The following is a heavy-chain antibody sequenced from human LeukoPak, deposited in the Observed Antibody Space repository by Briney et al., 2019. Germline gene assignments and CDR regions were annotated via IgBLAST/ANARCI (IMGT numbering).Heavy chain of an antibody. Sequence: PGGSLRLSCAASGFTFSNAWMSWVRQAPGKGLEWVGRIKSKTDGGTTDYAAPVKGRFTISRVDSKTTLYLQMNSLKTEDTAVYYCTTDTDEEWLLSPPMDVWGKGTTVTVSS. CDR3: TTDTDEEWLLSPPMDV. D-gene: IGHD3-3*01. J-gene: IGHJ6*03. CDR1: GFTFSNAW. CDR2: IKSKTDGGTT. V-gene: IGHV3-15*01.